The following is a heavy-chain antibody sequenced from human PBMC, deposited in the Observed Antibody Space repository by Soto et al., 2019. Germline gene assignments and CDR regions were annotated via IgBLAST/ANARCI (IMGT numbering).Heavy chain of an antibody. CDR2: ISYDGSNK. V-gene: IGHV3-30*03. Sequence: PWGSLRLSCAASRFTFSSYCMHWVRQAPGKGLEWVAVISYDGSNKYYADSVKGRFTISRDNSKNTLYLQMNSLRAEDTAVYYCARGGGSYDYWGQGTLVTVSS. J-gene: IGHJ4*02. CDR1: RFTFSSYC. D-gene: IGHD1-26*01. CDR3: ARGGGSYDY.